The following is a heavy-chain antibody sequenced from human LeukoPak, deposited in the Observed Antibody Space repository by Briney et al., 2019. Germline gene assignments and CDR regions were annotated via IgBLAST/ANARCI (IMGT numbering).Heavy chain of an antibody. V-gene: IGHV4-59*01. J-gene: IGHJ5*02. CDR2: IYYSGST. D-gene: IGHD3-10*01. CDR3: ARGGYYGSGNDFRFDP. Sequence: PSETLSLTCTVSGGSISSYYWSWLRQPPGKGLEWIGYIYYSGSTNYKPSLKSRVTISVGTSRNQFSLKLSSVTAADTAVYYCARGGYYGSGNDFRFDPWGQGTLVTVSS. CDR1: GGSISSYY.